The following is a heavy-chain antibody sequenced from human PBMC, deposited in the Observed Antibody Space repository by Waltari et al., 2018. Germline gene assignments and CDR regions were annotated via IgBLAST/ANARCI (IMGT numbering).Heavy chain of an antibody. CDR3: ARQFSMEPRDWNYVPNYFDY. CDR1: GYSFTSSR. CDR2: IYPGDSDT. D-gene: IGHD1-7*01. Sequence: EVQLVQSGAEVNKPGESLTISCKGSGYSFTSSRIGWVRQMPGTDLEWMGIIYPGDSDTRYSPSFQGQVTISADKSISTAYLQWSSLKASDTAMYYCARQFSMEPRDWNYVPNYFDYWGQGTLVTVSS. J-gene: IGHJ4*02. V-gene: IGHV5-51*01.